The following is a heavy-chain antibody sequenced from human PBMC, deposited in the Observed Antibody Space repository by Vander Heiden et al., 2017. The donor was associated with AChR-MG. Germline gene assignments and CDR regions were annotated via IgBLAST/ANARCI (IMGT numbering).Heavy chain of an antibody. J-gene: IGHJ5*02. CDR2: ISGSGGST. Sequence: EVQLLESGGGLVQPGGSLRLSCAASGFPFSSYAMSWVRQAPGKGLEWVSAISGSGGSTYYADSVKGRFTISRDNSKNTLYLQMNSLRAEDTAVYYCAARAVVGATIRLGFDPWGQGTLVTVSS. CDR3: AARAVVGATIRLGFDP. D-gene: IGHD1-26*01. V-gene: IGHV3-23*01. CDR1: GFPFSSYA.